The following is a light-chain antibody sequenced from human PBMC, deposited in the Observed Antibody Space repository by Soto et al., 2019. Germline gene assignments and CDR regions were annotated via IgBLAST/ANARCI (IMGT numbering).Light chain of an antibody. Sequence: QSVLTQPPSASGSPGQSVTISCTGTSSDVGGYNYVSWYQQYLGRAPKLMIYEVTKRPSGVPDRLSGSQSGNTASLSVSGLQDEDEADSSCSSDEASNNLYFVFGGGTQQTVL. CDR1: SSDVGGYNY. CDR2: EVT. J-gene: IGLJ3*02. CDR3: SSDEASNNLYFV. V-gene: IGLV2-8*01.